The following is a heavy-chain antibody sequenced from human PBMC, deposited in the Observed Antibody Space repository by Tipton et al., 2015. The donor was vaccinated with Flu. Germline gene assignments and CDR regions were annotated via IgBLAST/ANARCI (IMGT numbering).Heavy chain of an antibody. D-gene: IGHD3-10*01. CDR3: ARGEYYYGSGLYGMDV. V-gene: IGHV1-8*01. CDR1: GYTFTSYD. CDR2: MNPNSGNT. J-gene: IGHJ6*02. Sequence: QLVQSGAEVKKPGASVKVSCKASGYTFTSYDINWVRQATGQGLEWMGWMNPNSGNTGYAQKFQGRVTMTRNTSISTAYMELSSLRSEDTAVYYWARGEYYYGSGLYGMDVWGQGTTVTVSS.